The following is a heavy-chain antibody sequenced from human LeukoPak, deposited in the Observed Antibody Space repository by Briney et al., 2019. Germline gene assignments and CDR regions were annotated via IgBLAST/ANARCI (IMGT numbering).Heavy chain of an antibody. J-gene: IGHJ5*02. V-gene: IGHV4-4*07. CDR1: GGSISNYY. Sequence: PSETLSLTCTVSGGSISNYYWSWIRQPAGKGLEWIGRIYTSGSSNYNPSLKSRVTMSVDTSKNQFSLKLSSVTAADTAVYYCARDRSLWFGELSKGPTFDPWGQGTLVTVSS. D-gene: IGHD3-10*01. CDR3: ARDRSLWFGELSKGPTFDP. CDR2: IYTSGSS.